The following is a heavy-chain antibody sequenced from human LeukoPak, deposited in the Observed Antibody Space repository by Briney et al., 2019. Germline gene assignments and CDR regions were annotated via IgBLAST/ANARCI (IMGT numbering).Heavy chain of an antibody. D-gene: IGHD5-24*01. CDR1: GFTFSNFW. V-gene: IGHV3-53*01. CDR2: IYSGGST. CDR3: ARRDDHNGRDY. J-gene: IGHJ4*02. Sequence: PGGSLRLSCTASGFTFSNFWMSWVRQAPRKGLEWVSLIYSGGSTYYADSVKGRFTISRDNSKNTVYLQMNSLRAEDTAMYYCARRDDHNGRDYRGQGTLVTVSS.